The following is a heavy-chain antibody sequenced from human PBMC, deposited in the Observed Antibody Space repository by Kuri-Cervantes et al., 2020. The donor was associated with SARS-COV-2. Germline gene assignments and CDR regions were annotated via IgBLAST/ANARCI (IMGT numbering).Heavy chain of an antibody. Sequence: GGSLRLSCVASGFTFSSYAMSWVSQAPGKGLEWVSAIIGSGGSTYYADSVKGRFTISRDNSKNTLYLQMNSLRAEDTAVYYCAKAPCGDKGAFDYWGQGTLVTVSS. CDR1: GFTFSSYA. CDR3: AKAPCGDKGAFDY. D-gene: IGHD4-17*01. V-gene: IGHV3-23*01. CDR2: IIGSGGST. J-gene: IGHJ4*02.